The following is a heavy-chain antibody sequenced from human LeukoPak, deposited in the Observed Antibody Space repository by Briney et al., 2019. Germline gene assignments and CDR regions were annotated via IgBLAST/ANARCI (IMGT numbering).Heavy chain of an antibody. D-gene: IGHD3-3*01. V-gene: IGHV4-39*01. CDR2: YNSGTT. CDR3: ARHSGLRSPFDP. J-gene: IGHJ5*02. Sequence: YNSGTTFYNPSLESRVTISVDTSKNQLSLKLTSATAADTSVYYCARHSGLRSPFDPWGQGTLVTVSS.